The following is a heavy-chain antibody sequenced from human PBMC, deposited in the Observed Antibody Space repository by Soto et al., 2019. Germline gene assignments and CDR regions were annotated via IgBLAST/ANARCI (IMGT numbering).Heavy chain of an antibody. Sequence: PSETLSLTCTVSGGSISTYYWSWIRQPPGKGLEWIGYIYFSGSTSYSPSLESRVTMSLDTSKNQVSLNLTSVTAADTAVYYCARSKGRGGGSIFDYWGQGTLVTVSS. CDR2: IYFSGST. CDR3: ARSKGRGGGSIFDY. CDR1: GGSISTYY. D-gene: IGHD3-10*01. V-gene: IGHV4-59*01. J-gene: IGHJ4*02.